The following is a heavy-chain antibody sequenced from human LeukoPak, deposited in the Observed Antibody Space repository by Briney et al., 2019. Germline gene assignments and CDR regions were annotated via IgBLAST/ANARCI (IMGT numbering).Heavy chain of an antibody. CDR3: ARDQPDIVVVPAAPMGGWGFDP. CDR2: ISYDGSNK. D-gene: IGHD2-2*01. Sequence: PGGSLRLSCAASGFTFSSYAMHWVRQAPGKGLEWVAVISYDGSNKYYADSVKGRFTISRDNSKNTLYLQMNSLRAEDTAVYYCARDQPDIVVVPAAPMGGWGFDPWGQGTLVTVSS. V-gene: IGHV3-30-3*01. J-gene: IGHJ5*02. CDR1: GFTFSSYA.